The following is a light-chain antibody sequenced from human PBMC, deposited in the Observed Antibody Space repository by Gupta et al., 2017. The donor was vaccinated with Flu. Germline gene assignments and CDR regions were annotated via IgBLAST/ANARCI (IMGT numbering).Light chain of an antibody. CDR1: RSVTNNY. J-gene: IGKJ1*01. V-gene: IGKV3-20*01. CDR3: QQYGASPRT. Sequence: EIVLTQSPGTLSLSPGERATLSCRASRSVTNNYLAWYQHRPGQAPRLLIYTTSNRVTGIPDRFSGSGYGTEFTLTISRLEHEDFAVYYCQQYGASPRTFGQGTKVEIK. CDR2: TTS.